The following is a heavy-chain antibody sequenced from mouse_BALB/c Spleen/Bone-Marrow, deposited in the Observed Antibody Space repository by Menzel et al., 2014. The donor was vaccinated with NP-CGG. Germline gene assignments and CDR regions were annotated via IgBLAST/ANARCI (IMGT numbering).Heavy chain of an antibody. D-gene: IGHD1-1*01. Sequence: QVQLQQSGAELVRPGASVKLSCRASGYTFTSYWINWVKQRPGQGLEWIGNIYPPDSYTNYNQRFKDKATLTVDKSSSTAYMQLSSPTSEDSAVYYCTRYGNSHYYAMDYWGQGTSVTVSS. J-gene: IGHJ4*01. CDR1: GYTFTSYW. V-gene: IGHV1-69*02. CDR2: IYPPDSYT. CDR3: TRYGNSHYYAMDY.